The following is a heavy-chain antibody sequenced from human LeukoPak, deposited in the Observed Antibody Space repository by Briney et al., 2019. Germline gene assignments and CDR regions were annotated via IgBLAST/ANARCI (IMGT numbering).Heavy chain of an antibody. D-gene: IGHD3-22*01. V-gene: IGHV3-7*01. Sequence: GGSLRLSCAASGFTFSTYWMHWVRQAPGKGLDWVANIKQDGTDKYYVDSVKGRFTISRDNAKNLLYLQMNSLRAEDTAVYYCAREKLDTRGYVDYWGQGTLVTVSS. CDR1: GFTFSTYW. J-gene: IGHJ4*02. CDR2: IKQDGTDK. CDR3: AREKLDTRGYVDY.